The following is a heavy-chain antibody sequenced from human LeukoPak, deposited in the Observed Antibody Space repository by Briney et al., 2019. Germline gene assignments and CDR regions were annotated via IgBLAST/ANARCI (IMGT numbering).Heavy chain of an antibody. V-gene: IGHV1-46*01. D-gene: IGHD3-3*01. CDR1: GYTLTELS. CDR3: ARSYYDFWSGYPGAFFDY. Sequence: ASVKVSCKVSGYTLTELSMHWVRQAPGQGLEWMGIINPSGGSTSYAQKFQGRVTMTRDTSTSTVYMELSSLRSEDTAVYYCARSYYDFWSGYPGAFFDYWGQGTLVTVSS. J-gene: IGHJ4*02. CDR2: INPSGGST.